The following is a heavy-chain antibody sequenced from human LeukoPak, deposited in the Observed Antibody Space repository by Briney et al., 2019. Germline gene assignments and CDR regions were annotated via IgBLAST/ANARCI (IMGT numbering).Heavy chain of an antibody. J-gene: IGHJ4*02. CDR2: IKQDGSEK. Sequence: PGGSLRLSCAVSGFTFSSYWMSWVRQAPGKGLEWVANIKQDGSEKYYVDSVKGRFTISRDNARNSLYLQMSSLRAEDTAVYYCARDPLDYGDYDYWGQGTLVTVSS. CDR1: GFTFSSYW. V-gene: IGHV3-7*01. D-gene: IGHD4-17*01. CDR3: ARDPLDYGDYDY.